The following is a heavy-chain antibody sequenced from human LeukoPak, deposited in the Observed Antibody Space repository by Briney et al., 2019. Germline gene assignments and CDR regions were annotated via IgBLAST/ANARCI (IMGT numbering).Heavy chain of an antibody. D-gene: IGHD3-3*01. Sequence: SETLSLTCAVYGGSFSGYYWSWIRQPPGKGLEWIGEINHSGSTNYNPSLKSRVTISVDTSKNQFSLKLSSVTAADTAVYYCARSITIFGVVIMFDHWGQGTLVTVSS. V-gene: IGHV4-34*01. CDR1: GGSFSGYY. J-gene: IGHJ4*02. CDR2: INHSGST. CDR3: ARSITIFGVVIMFDH.